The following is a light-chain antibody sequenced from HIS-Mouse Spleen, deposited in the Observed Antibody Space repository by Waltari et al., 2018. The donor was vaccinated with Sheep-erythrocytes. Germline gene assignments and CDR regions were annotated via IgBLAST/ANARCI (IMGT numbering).Light chain of an antibody. CDR3: CSYAGSSTPWV. CDR2: EGS. Sequence: QSALTQPRSVSGSPGQSITISCTGTSSDVGSYNLVSCYQQHPAKPPKLMIYEGSKRTSGVSNRFSGSKYGNTASLTISGLQAEDEAEYYCCSYAGSSTPWVFGGGTKLTVL. V-gene: IGLV2-23*01. CDR1: SSDVGSYNL. J-gene: IGLJ3*02.